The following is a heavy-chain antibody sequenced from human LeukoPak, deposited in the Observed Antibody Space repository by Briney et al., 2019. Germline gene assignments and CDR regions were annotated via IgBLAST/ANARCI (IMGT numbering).Heavy chain of an antibody. CDR1: GFTVSSNY. Sequence: QTGGSLRLSCAASGFTVSSNYMSWVRQAPGKGLEWVSVIYSGGSTYYADSVKGRFTISRDNSKNTLYLQMNSLRAEDTAVYYCARDSDDSSGYRELDYWGQGTLVTVSS. CDR2: IYSGGST. J-gene: IGHJ4*02. D-gene: IGHD3-22*01. V-gene: IGHV3-53*01. CDR3: ARDSDDSSGYRELDY.